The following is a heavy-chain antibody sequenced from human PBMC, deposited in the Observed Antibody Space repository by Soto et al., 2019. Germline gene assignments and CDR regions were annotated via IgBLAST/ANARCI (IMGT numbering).Heavy chain of an antibody. Sequence: QVQLVQSGAEVKKPGASVKVSCKASGYTFTSYDINWVRQATGQGLEWMGWMNPNSGNTGYAQKFQGRVTMTRNTSISTAYMELSSLRSEDAAVYYCAREQKQRRITFGGVIVMGFDPWGQGTLVTVSS. V-gene: IGHV1-8*01. J-gene: IGHJ5*02. CDR2: MNPNSGNT. CDR1: GYTFTSYD. D-gene: IGHD3-16*02. CDR3: AREQKQRRITFGGVIVMGFDP.